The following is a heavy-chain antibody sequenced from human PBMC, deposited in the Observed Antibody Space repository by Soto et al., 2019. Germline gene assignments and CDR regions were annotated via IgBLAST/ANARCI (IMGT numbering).Heavy chain of an antibody. D-gene: IGHD1-7*01. J-gene: IGHJ4*02. CDR2: IDSDGSRT. CDR1: GFSFSSHW. V-gene: IGHV3-74*01. Sequence: LRLSCAASGFSFSSHWMYWVRQAPGKGLVWVSTIDSDGSRTIYVDSVKGRFTVSRDNAKNTLYLQMNSLRAEDTAVYYCARVNYRIDYWGQGTLVTVSS. CDR3: ARVNYRIDY.